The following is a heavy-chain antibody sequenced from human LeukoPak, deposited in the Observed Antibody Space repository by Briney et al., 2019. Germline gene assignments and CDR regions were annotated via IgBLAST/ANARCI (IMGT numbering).Heavy chain of an antibody. CDR1: GFSFSNYG. CDR2: ISSNGRNK. D-gene: IGHD3-10*01. J-gene: IGHJ5*02. V-gene: IGHV3-30*03. Sequence: GRSLRLSCAASGFSFSNYGMHWVRQAPGKGLEWVAVISSNGRNKYYADSVKGRFTISRDNAKNSLYLQMNSLRAEDTAVYYCARDRGGSGWYGPWGQGTLVTVSS. CDR3: ARDRGGSGWYGP.